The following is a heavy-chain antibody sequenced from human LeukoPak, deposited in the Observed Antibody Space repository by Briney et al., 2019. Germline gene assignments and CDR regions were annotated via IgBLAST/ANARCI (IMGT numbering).Heavy chain of an antibody. J-gene: IGHJ6*02. Sequence: GGSLRLSCAASGFSFSTSPMCWVRQPPGKGLERVSAMSNGPGATFYRDSVRGRFTISRDDSKSTLYLQMNSLRAEDTGTYYCAKTHYDLLDVWGQGTTVTVSS. CDR2: MSNGPGAT. CDR1: GFSFSTSP. CDR3: AKTHYDLLDV. D-gene: IGHD5-12*01. V-gene: IGHV3-23*01.